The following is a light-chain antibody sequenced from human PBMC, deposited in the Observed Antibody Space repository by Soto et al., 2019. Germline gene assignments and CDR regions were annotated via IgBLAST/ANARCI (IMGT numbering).Light chain of an antibody. V-gene: IGLV2-8*01. CDR3: SSYGGSANLV. J-gene: IGLJ2*01. Sequence: QSALTQPPSASGSPGQSVAISCTGTSSDVGGYNYVSWYQQHPGKAPKLIIYEFTKRPSGVPDRFSGSKSGNTASLTVSGLQAEDEADYYCSSYGGSANLVFGGGTKLTVL. CDR2: EFT. CDR1: SSDVGGYNY.